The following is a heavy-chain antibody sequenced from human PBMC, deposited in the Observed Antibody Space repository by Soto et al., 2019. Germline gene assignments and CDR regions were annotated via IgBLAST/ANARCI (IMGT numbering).Heavy chain of an antibody. CDR3: ARRQNWNNLFDT. D-gene: IGHD1-1*01. CDR1: GGSITNNY. J-gene: IGHJ5*02. V-gene: IGHV4-59*08. CDR2: SYYSGST. Sequence: PSETLSLTCPVSGGSITNNYWSCIRQSPGKGLEWIGCSYYSGSTSYNPSLRSRVTISIDTSKTQFSLRLRSVTAADTAVYYCARRQNWNNLFDTWGQGTLVTVS.